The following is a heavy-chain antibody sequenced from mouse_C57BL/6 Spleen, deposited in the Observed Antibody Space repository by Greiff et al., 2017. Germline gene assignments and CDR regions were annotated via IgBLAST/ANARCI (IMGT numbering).Heavy chain of an antibody. CDR1: GYTFTSYW. CDR3: ARRSKGYDYMYYFDY. V-gene: IGHV1-69*01. D-gene: IGHD2-4*01. Sequence: QVQLQQPGAELVMPGASVKLSCKASGYTFTSYWMHWVKQRPGQGLEWIGEIDPSDSYTNYNQKFKGKSTLTVDKSSSTAYMQLSSLTSEDSAVYYCARRSKGYDYMYYFDYWGQGTTLTVSS. CDR2: IDPSDSYT. J-gene: IGHJ2*01.